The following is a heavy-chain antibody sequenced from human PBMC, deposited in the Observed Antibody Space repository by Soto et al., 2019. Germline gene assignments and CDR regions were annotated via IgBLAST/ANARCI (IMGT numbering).Heavy chain of an antibody. CDR3: AREIEQLWLLHYGMDV. J-gene: IGHJ6*02. CDR1: GFTFSSYA. D-gene: IGHD5-18*01. Sequence: QVQLVESGGGVVQPGRSLRLSCAASGFTFSSYAMHWVRQAPGKGLEWVAVISYDGSNKYYADSVKGRFTISRDNSKNTLYLQMNSLRAQDTAVYYCAREIEQLWLLHYGMDVWGQGTTVTVSS. CDR2: ISYDGSNK. V-gene: IGHV3-30-3*01.